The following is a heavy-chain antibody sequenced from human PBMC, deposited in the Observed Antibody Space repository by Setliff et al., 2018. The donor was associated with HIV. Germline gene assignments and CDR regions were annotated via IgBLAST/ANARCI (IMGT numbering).Heavy chain of an antibody. V-gene: IGHV4-61*02. D-gene: IGHD6-19*01. CDR3: ARAPRYYRGWYIPEYFDN. CDR1: GGSISSSSYY. Sequence: SETLSLTCTVSGGSISSSSYYWNWVRQPAGKGLEWIGRIYASGSPTYNPSLKSRVTISVDTSKNHFSLRLNSVTAADTAVYFCARAPRYYRGWYIPEYFDNWGEGTLVTVSS. J-gene: IGHJ4*02. CDR2: IYASGSP.